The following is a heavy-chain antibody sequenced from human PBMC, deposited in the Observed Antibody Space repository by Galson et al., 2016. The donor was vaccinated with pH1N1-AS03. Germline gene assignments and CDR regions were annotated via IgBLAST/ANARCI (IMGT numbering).Heavy chain of an antibody. CDR1: GESFSDYY. CDR2: INHSGSI. V-gene: IGHV4-34*01. D-gene: IGHD4-17*01. J-gene: IGHJ1*01. CDR3: VRDYGHLPSHFHY. Sequence: ETLSLTCAVYGESFSDYYWSWIRQPPGKGLEWIGEINHSGSIKYNPSLKSRVTISEDRSKNQVSLKLTSVTAADTSIYYCVRDYGHLPSHFHYWGQGTLVSVSS.